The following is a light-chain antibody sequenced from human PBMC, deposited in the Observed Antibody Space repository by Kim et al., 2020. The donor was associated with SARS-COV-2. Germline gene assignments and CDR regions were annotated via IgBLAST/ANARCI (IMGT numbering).Light chain of an antibody. V-gene: IGLV3-21*04. Sequence: GKAASISGGGNNIRGRTVRWDQQKSGQAPVLVIYYNNDRPSGIPERFSGSSSGNTATLTISRVEAGDEADCYCQVWDGSSDHPLYVFGTGTKVTVL. CDR2: YNN. J-gene: IGLJ1*01. CDR1: NIRGRT. CDR3: QVWDGSSDHPLYV.